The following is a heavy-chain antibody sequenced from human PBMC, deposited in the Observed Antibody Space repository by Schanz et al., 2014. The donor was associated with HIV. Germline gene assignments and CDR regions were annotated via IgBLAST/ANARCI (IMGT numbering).Heavy chain of an antibody. J-gene: IGHJ4*02. CDR3: ARGITGNSYAFDY. CDR1: GFTFSNYA. V-gene: IGHV3-48*04. Sequence: VQLVESGGGVVQPGRSLRLSCAVSGFTFSNYAMHWVRQAPGKGLEWVAHISGPGSAMSYADSVKGRFTISRDNAKNSLNLQLKSLRAEDTAVYYCARGITGNSYAFDYWGQGALVSVSS. D-gene: IGHD5-18*01. CDR2: ISGPGSAM.